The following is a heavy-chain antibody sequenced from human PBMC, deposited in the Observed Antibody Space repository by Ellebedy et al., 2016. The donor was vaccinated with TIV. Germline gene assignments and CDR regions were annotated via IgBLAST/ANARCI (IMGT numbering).Heavy chain of an antibody. Sequence: MPSETLSLTCAVYGGSFSGYYWSWIRQPPGMGLEWIGEINHSGSTNYNPSLKSRVTISVDTSKNQFSLKLSSVTAADTAVYYCARRRSGWYKDWGQGTLVTVSS. CDR2: INHSGST. J-gene: IGHJ4*02. CDR1: GGSFSGYY. D-gene: IGHD6-19*01. V-gene: IGHV4-34*01. CDR3: ARRRSGWYKD.